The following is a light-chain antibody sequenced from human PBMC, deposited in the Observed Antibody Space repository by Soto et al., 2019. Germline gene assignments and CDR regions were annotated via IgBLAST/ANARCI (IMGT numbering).Light chain of an antibody. CDR2: DPS. Sequence: EIVLTQSPSTLSFSPGERAILSCRASQSVSSSLSWYQQKPGQAPSLLIYDPSNRATDIPARFSGSGSGTDFTLTISSLEPEDFAVYYCLQRSGWPWTFGQGTRVEIK. CDR1: QSVSSS. CDR3: LQRSGWPWT. V-gene: IGKV3-11*01. J-gene: IGKJ1*01.